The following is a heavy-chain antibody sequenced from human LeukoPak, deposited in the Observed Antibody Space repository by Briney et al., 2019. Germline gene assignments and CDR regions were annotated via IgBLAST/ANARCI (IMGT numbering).Heavy chain of an antibody. V-gene: IGHV4-34*01. CDR1: GGSFSGYY. CDR3: ARDIRDSSSWLYNWFDP. D-gene: IGHD6-13*01. J-gene: IGHJ5*02. CDR2: INHSGST. Sequence: SETLSLTCAVYGGSFSGYYWSWIRQPPGKGLEWIGEINHSGSTNYNPSLKSRVTISVDTSKNQFSLKLSSVTAADTAVYYCARDIRDSSSWLYNWFDPWGQGTLVTVSS.